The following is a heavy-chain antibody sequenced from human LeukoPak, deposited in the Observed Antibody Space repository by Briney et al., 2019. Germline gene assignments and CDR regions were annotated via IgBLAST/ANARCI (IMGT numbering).Heavy chain of an antibody. CDR3: VREYTSSSRALDN. Sequence: PSETLSLTCNVSGGSISSNYWSWIRQPAGKGPEWIGRISTSGSTNYNPSLKSRVTMSLDTSKNHFPLNVTSVSAADTALYYCVREYTSSSRALDNWGQGILVTVSS. CDR2: ISTSGST. D-gene: IGHD6-6*01. V-gene: IGHV4-4*07. CDR1: GGSISSNY. J-gene: IGHJ4*02.